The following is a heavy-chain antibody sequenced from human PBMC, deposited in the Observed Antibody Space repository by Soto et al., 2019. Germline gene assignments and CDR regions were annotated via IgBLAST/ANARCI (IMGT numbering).Heavy chain of an antibody. CDR3: TTYDYIWGADRYSWAY. V-gene: IGHV3-15*01. J-gene: IGHJ4*02. Sequence: VQLVESGGGVVKPGGSLRLSCAASGFTLSDSWMSWVRQSPGKGLEWVARVLSKTDGSKTDYAAPVNNRFTISRDDSKYTLYLQMNGLKTEDTAVYYCTTYDYIWGADRYSWAYCGQGALVTVSS. D-gene: IGHD3-16*02. CDR1: GFTLSDSW. CDR2: VLSKTDGSKT.